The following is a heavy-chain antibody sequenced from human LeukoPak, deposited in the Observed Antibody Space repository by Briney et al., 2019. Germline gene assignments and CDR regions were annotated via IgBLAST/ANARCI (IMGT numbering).Heavy chain of an antibody. V-gene: IGHV3-74*01. CDR3: VRAEGQSFDY. CDR2: VNSDGSST. J-gene: IGHJ4*02. CDR1: GFTFRRYW. D-gene: IGHD6-19*01. Sequence: GGSLRLSCAASGFTFRRYWMHWVRQAPGKGLVWVSRVNSDGSSTSYGDSVKGRFTISRDNAKNTLSLQMNSLRADDTAVYYCVRAEGQSFDYWGQGTLVTVSS.